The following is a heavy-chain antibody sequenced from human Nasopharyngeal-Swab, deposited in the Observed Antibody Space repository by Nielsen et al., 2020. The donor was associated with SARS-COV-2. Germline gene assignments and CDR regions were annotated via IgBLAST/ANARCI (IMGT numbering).Heavy chain of an antibody. Sequence: GESLKISCAASGFTFSSYSMNWVRQAPGKGLEWVSSISSSSSYIYYADSVKGRFTISRDNAKNSLYLQMNSLRAEDTAVYYCARVGVNDYYYGMDVWGQGTTVTVSS. CDR3: ARVGVNDYYYGMDV. J-gene: IGHJ6*02. CDR1: GFTFSSYS. D-gene: IGHD2-21*01. CDR2: ISSSSSYI. V-gene: IGHV3-21*01.